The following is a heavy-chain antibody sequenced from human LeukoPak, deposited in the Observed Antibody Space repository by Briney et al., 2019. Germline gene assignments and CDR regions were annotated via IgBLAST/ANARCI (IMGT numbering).Heavy chain of an antibody. CDR3: VRFYSYVIDY. V-gene: IGHV3-11*04. CDR1: AFNLIDLY. Sequence: SLRPSCAVSAFNLIDLYMSWVSPAPGKGMEWISYISAGGTTIYYTDSVKGRFTISRDNAKNSMFLQLSRHIAEAPSIYYCVRFYSYVIDYWGQGALVTVSS. J-gene: IGHJ4*02. CDR2: ISAGGTTI. D-gene: IGHD5-18*01.